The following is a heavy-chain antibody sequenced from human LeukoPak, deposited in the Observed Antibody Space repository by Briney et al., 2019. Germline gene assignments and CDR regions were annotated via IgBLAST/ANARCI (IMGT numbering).Heavy chain of an antibody. CDR3: ARGGGYYDARFDY. D-gene: IGHD3-22*01. Sequence: SETLSLTCTVSGGSISSYYWSWIRQPPGKGLEWIGYIYYSGSTNYNPSLKSRVAISVDTSKSQFSLKLSSVTAADRAVYYCARGGGYYDARFDYWGQGTLVTVSS. J-gene: IGHJ4*02. CDR1: GGSISSYY. CDR2: IYYSGST. V-gene: IGHV4-59*01.